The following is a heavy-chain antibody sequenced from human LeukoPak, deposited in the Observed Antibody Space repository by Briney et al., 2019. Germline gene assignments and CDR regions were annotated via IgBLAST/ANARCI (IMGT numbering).Heavy chain of an antibody. D-gene: IGHD4-23*01. CDR3: ARVGGDLGCNSHYYYYYYMDV. V-gene: IGHV3-23*01. CDR2: ISGSGGST. J-gene: IGHJ6*03. CDR1: GFTFSSYA. Sequence: PGGSLRLSCAASGFTFSSYAMSWVRQAPGKGLEWVSAISGSGGSTYYADSVKGRFTISRDNSKNTLYLQMNSLRAEDTAVYYCARVGGDLGCNSHYYYYYYMDVWGKGTTVTVSS.